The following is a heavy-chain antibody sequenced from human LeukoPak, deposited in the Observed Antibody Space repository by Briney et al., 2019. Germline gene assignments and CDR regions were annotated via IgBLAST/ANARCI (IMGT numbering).Heavy chain of an antibody. J-gene: IGHJ4*02. CDR1: GFTFSSYS. Sequence: PGGSLRLSCAASGFTFSSYSMNWVRQAPGKGLEWVSSISSSSSYIYYADSVKGRFTISRDNAKNSLYLQMNSLRAEDTAVYYCAREYGDKRPIFDYWGQGTLVTVSS. V-gene: IGHV3-21*01. D-gene: IGHD4-17*01. CDR3: AREYGDKRPIFDY. CDR2: ISSSSSYI.